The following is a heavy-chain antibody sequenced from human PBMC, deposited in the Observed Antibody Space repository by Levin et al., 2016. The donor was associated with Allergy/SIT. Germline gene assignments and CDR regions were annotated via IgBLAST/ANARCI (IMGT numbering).Heavy chain of an antibody. J-gene: IGHJ5*02. D-gene: IGHD3-3*01. CDR3: ARAPLTIFGVVIRGWFDP. CDR2: INHSGST. Sequence: SETLSLTCAVYGGSFSGYYWSWIRQPPGKGLEWIGEINHSGSTNYNPSLKSRVTISVDTSKNQFSLKLSSVTAADTAVYYCARAPLTIFGVVIRGWFDPWGQGTLVTVSS. CDR1: GGSFSGYY. V-gene: IGHV4-34*01.